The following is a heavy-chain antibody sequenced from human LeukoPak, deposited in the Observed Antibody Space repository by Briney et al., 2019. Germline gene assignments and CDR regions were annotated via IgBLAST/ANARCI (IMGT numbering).Heavy chain of an antibody. V-gene: IGHV4-31*03. CDR2: IYYSGST. J-gene: IGHJ3*02. Sequence: SQTLSLTCTVSGGSISSGGYYWSWIRQHPGKGLEWIGYIYYSGSTYYNPSLESRVTISVDTSKNQFSLKLSSVTAADTAVYYCARGLYCSGGSCYWGDAFDIWGQGTMVTVSS. CDR3: ARGLYCSGGSCYWGDAFDI. D-gene: IGHD2-15*01. CDR1: GGSISSGGYY.